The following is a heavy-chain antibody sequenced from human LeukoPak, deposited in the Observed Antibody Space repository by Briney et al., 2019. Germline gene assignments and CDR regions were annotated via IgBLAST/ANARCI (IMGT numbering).Heavy chain of an antibody. Sequence: SETLSLTCSVSGGSISSYYWSCIRQPPGKGLEWIGYIYYSGSTNYNPSLKSRVTILVDTSKNQFSLKLSSVTAADTAVYYCARARGYSYGYWFDPWGQGTLVTVSS. CDR1: GGSISSYY. V-gene: IGHV4-59*01. J-gene: IGHJ5*02. CDR2: IYYSGST. D-gene: IGHD5-18*01. CDR3: ARARGYSYGYWFDP.